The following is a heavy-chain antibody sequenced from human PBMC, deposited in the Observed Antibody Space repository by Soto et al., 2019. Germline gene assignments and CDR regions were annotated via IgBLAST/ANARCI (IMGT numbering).Heavy chain of an antibody. J-gene: IGHJ5*02. Sequence: GGSLRLSCAASGFTFSSYWMHWVRQAPGKGLVWVSRINSDGSSTSYADSVKGRFTISRDNAKNTLYLQMNSLRAEDTAVYYCASSPHRVPAASNWFDPWGQGTLVTVSS. D-gene: IGHD2-2*01. CDR2: INSDGSST. CDR1: GFTFSSYW. CDR3: ASSPHRVPAASNWFDP. V-gene: IGHV3-74*01.